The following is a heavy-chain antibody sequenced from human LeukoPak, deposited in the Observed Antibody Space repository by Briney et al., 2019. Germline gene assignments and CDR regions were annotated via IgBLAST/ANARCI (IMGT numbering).Heavy chain of an antibody. CDR2: MNSDGTSI. Sequence: GGPLRLSCVVSGFTFTNYWMQWVRQVPGKGLVWVARMNSDGTSIIHADSVKGRLTISRDNAENTLYLQMNSLRPEDTALYYCARSQSGVFDVWGQGTMVIVSS. V-gene: IGHV3-74*01. J-gene: IGHJ3*01. CDR1: GFTFTNYW. D-gene: IGHD2-15*01. CDR3: ARSQSGVFDV.